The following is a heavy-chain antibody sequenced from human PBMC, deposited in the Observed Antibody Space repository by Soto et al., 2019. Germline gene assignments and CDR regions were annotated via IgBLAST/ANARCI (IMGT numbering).Heavy chain of an antibody. D-gene: IGHD3-10*01. V-gene: IGHV3-23*01. CDR2: ISGSGGST. Sequence: GGSLRLSCAASGFTFSSYAMSWVRQAPGKGLEWVSAISGSGGSTYYADSVKGRFTISRDNSKNTLYLQMNSLRAEDTAVYYCAKDMWFGESYNHNFDYWGQGTLVTVSS. CDR1: GFTFSSYA. J-gene: IGHJ4*02. CDR3: AKDMWFGESYNHNFDY.